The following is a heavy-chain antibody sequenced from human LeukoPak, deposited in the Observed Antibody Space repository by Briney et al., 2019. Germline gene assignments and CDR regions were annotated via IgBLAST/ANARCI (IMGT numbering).Heavy chain of an antibody. CDR3: AKDVAPDSGWDLDY. J-gene: IGHJ4*02. D-gene: IGHD6-19*01. CDR1: GLTFSTYS. CDR2: IYNSGAKI. V-gene: IGHV3-23*01. Sequence: GGSLRLSCAVSGLTFSTYSMTWVRQGPGKGLEWVSSIYNSGAKIFYADSVKGRLTISRDNSKNMLYLQMNSLRVEDTAVYYCAKDVAPDSGWDLDYWGQGTLVTVSS.